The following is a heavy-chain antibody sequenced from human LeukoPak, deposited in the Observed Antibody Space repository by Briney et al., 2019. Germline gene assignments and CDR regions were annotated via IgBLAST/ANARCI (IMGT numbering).Heavy chain of an antibody. CDR1: GFTVSSNY. CDR3: ARVIQLWLMLDY. CDR2: IYSGGST. J-gene: IGHJ4*02. D-gene: IGHD5-18*01. V-gene: IGHV3-53*01. Sequence: GGSLRLSCAASGFTVSSNYMGWVRQAPGKGLEWVSVIYSGGSTYYADSVKGRFTISRDNSKNTLYLQMNSLRAEDTAVYYCARVIQLWLMLDYWGQGTLVTVSS.